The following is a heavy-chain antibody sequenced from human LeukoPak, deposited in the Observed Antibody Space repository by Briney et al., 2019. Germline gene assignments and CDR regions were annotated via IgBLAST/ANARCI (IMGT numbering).Heavy chain of an antibody. J-gene: IGHJ4*02. V-gene: IGHV4-39*07. D-gene: IGHD6-13*01. Sequence: SETLSLTCTVSGGSISSSSYYWGWIRQPPGKGLEWIGSIYYSGSTYYNPSLKSRVTISVDTSKNQFSLKLSSVTAADTAVYYCARDEIAAAGKEDYFDYWGQGTLVTVSS. CDR2: IYYSGST. CDR3: ARDEIAAAGKEDYFDY. CDR1: GGSISSSSYY.